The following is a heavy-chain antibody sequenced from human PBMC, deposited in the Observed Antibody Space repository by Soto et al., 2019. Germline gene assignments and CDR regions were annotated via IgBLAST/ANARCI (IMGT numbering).Heavy chain of an antibody. CDR1: GYTLTSYG. D-gene: IGHD4-17*01. V-gene: IGHV1-18*01. CDR2: ISAYNGNT. CDR3: AREGPSDYGDYWFDP. Sequence: ASVKVSCKASGYTLTSYGISWVRQAPGQGLEWMGWISAYNGNTNYAQKLQGRVTMTTDTSTSTAYMELRSLRSDDTAVYYCAREGPSDYGDYWFDPWGQGTLVTVSS. J-gene: IGHJ5*02.